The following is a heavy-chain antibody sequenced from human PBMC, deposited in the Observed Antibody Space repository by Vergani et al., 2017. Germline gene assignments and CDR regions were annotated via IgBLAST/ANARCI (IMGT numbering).Heavy chain of an antibody. V-gene: IGHV3-64D*06. CDR2: ISSNGGST. D-gene: IGHD2-2*01. Sequence: EVQLVESGGGLVQPGGSLRLSCSASGFTFSSYAMHWVRQAPGKGLEYVSAISSNGGSTYYAVSVKGRFTISRDNSKNTLYLQMSSLRAEDTAVYYCVKDIEEYQLLIYFDYWGQGTLVTVSS. CDR3: VKDIEEYQLLIYFDY. CDR1: GFTFSSYA. J-gene: IGHJ4*02.